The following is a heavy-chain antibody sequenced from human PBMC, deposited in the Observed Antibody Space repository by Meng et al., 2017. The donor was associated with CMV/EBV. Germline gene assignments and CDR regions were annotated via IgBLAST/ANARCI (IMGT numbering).Heavy chain of an antibody. D-gene: IGHD5-18*01. CDR1: TLSSYA. V-gene: IGHV3-23*01. Sequence: TLSSYAMSWVRQAPGKGLEWVSVISSSGGTTYYADSVKGRFTISRDNSKNTLYLQMNSLRAEDTAVYYCARDSGWGYSYGSNWYFDLWGRGTLVTVSS. CDR3: ARDSGWGYSYGSNWYFDL. J-gene: IGHJ2*01. CDR2: ISSSGGTT.